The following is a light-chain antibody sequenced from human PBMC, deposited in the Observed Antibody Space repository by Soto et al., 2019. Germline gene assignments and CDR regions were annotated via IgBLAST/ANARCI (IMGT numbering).Light chain of an antibody. Sequence: IQLTQSPSSLSASIGDRVSITCRASQDINSYLAWYQQKPGKAPNLLIYEASILQRGVPSRFSGSISGTDFTLTISSLQAEDFATYYCQQTRSYPSTFGGGTKVDIK. CDR1: QDINSY. CDR2: EAS. J-gene: IGKJ4*01. V-gene: IGKV1-9*01. CDR3: QQTRSYPST.